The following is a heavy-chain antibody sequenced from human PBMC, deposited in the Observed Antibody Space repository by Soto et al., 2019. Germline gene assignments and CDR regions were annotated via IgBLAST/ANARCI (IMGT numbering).Heavy chain of an antibody. J-gene: IGHJ6*02. CDR1: GGSITSSY. CDR3: ALYSGYDAEDYYYYGMDV. CDR2: IYDTGISGYTPST. D-gene: IGHD5-12*01. Sequence: PSETLSLTCTVSGGSITSSYWSWIRRPPGKGLEWIAYIYDTGISGYTPSTSYNPSLKSRVTMSVDTPKNQFYLKLSSVTAADTAVYYCALYSGYDAEDYYYYGMDVWGQGTTVTVSS. V-gene: IGHV4-59*12.